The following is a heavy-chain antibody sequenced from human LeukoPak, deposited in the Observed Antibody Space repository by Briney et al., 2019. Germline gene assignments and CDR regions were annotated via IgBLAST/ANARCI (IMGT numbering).Heavy chain of an antibody. Sequence: GGSLRLSCAASGFTFSSYGMHWVRQAPGKGLEWVSVIYSGGSTYYADSVKGRFTISRDNSKNTLYLQMNSLRAEDTTVYYCARGGLYSGYDLDYWGQGTLVTVSS. CDR3: ARGGLYSGYDLDY. V-gene: IGHV3-53*01. D-gene: IGHD5-12*01. J-gene: IGHJ4*02. CDR2: IYSGGST. CDR1: GFTFSSYG.